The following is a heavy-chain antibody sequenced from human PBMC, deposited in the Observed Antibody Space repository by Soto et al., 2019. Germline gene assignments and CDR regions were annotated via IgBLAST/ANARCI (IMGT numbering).Heavy chain of an antibody. D-gene: IGHD6-13*01. V-gene: IGHV4-34*01. J-gene: IGHJ6*02. CDR2: INHSGST. CDR1: GGSFSGYY. Sequence: TLSLTCAVYGGSFSGYYWSWIRQPPGKGLEWIGEINHSGSTNYNPSRKSRVTISLDTSKNQFSLKLSSVTAADTAVYYCARGLYSSSWYIYYYGMDVWGQGT. CDR3: ARGLYSSSWYIYYYGMDV.